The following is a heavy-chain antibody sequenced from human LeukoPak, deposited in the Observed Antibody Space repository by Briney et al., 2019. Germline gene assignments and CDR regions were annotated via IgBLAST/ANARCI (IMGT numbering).Heavy chain of an antibody. V-gene: IGHV3-21*01. CDR2: ISSTSSYI. D-gene: IGHD5/OR15-5a*01. Sequence: GGSLRLSCAASGFTFSSYNMNWVRQAPGKGLEWVSSISSTSSYIYYADSVKGRFTISRDNAKNSLYLQMNSLRAEDTAVYYRARGAWVSGTEWFDPWGQGTLVTVSS. CDR3: ARGAWVSGTEWFDP. CDR1: GFTFSSYN. J-gene: IGHJ5*02.